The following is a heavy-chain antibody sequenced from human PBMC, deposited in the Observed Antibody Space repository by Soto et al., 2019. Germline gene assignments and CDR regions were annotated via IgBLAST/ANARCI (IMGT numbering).Heavy chain of an antibody. V-gene: IGHV1-46*01. CDR1: GYTFTSYY. CDR3: ARDEVGDSSGYPQTCRY. CDR2: INPSGGST. D-gene: IGHD3-22*01. Sequence: ASVKVSCKASGYTFTSYYMHWVRQAPGQGLEWTGIINPSGGSTSYAQKFQGRVTMTRDTSTSTVYMELSSLRSEDTAVYYCARDEVGDSSGYPQTCRYWGQGTLVTVSS. J-gene: IGHJ4*02.